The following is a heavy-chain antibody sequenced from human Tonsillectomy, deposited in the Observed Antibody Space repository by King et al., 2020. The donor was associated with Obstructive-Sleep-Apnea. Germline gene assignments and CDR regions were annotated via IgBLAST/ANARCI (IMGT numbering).Heavy chain of an antibody. D-gene: IGHD4-17*01. Sequence: HVQLQQWGAGLLKPSETLSLTCAVYGGSFNVYSLNWIRQPPGKGLEWIGEINHSGSATYNPSLKNRVTISRDTSKNQFSLKLSSVTAADTAAYYCASGEVYYGDYDYWGQGTLVTVSS. J-gene: IGHJ4*02. CDR2: INHSGSA. CDR3: ASGEVYYGDYDY. CDR1: GGSFNVYS. V-gene: IGHV4-34*01.